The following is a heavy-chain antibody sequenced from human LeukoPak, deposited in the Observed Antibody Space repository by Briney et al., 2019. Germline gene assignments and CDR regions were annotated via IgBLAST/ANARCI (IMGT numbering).Heavy chain of an antibody. J-gene: IGHJ5*02. V-gene: IGHV4-59*08. D-gene: IGHD3-9*01. CDR2: IYYSGST. Sequence: SETLSLTCAVSGGSISSYYWSWIRQPSGKGLEWIGYIYYSGSTNYNPSLKSRVTISVDTSKNQFSLKLSSVTAADTAVYYCARLSTPLYYDILTGYYKGWFDPWGQGTLVTVSS. CDR1: GGSISSYY. CDR3: ARLSTPLYYDILTGYYKGWFDP.